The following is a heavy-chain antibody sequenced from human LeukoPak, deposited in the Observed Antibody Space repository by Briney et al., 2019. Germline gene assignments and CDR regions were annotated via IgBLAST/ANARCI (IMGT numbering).Heavy chain of an antibody. CDR3: ARAPEGA. CDR1: GFTFSSYA. V-gene: IGHV3-64*01. Sequence: PGRSLRLSCAASGFTFSSYAMHWVRQAPGKGLEYVSAISSNGGSTYYANSVKGRFTISRDNSKNTLYLQMGSLRAEDMAVYYCARAPEGAWGQGTLVTVSS. J-gene: IGHJ5*02. CDR2: ISSNGGST.